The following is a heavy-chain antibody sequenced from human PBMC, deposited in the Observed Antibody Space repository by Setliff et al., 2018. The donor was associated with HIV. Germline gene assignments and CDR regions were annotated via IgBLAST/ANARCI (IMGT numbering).Heavy chain of an antibody. J-gene: IGHJ4*02. V-gene: IGHV4-39*01. CDR2: IYYTGNT. Sequence: SEDLSLTCTVSGVSVSGTAYYWAWIRQPPGRGLEWIGNIYYTGNTNYNSSLKSRISMSMVASKKQIFLKLSTVSAADTAVYYCARQQGDSRGFYPHFDYWGQGKLVTVSS. CDR3: ARQQGDSRGFYPHFDY. CDR1: GVSVSGTAYY. D-gene: IGHD3-22*01.